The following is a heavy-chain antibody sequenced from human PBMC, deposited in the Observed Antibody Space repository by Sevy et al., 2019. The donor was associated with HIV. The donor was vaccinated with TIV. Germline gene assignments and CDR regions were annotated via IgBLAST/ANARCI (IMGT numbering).Heavy chain of an antibody. Sequence: GGSLRLSCAASGFTFSSYAMHWVRQAPGKGLEWVAVISYDGSNKYYADSVKGRFTISRDNSKNTLYLQMNSLRAEDTAVYYCARVTFRWWELDQGFDYWGQGTLATVSS. D-gene: IGHD2-15*01. CDR3: ARVTFRWWELDQGFDY. V-gene: IGHV3-30-3*01. CDR1: GFTFSSYA. J-gene: IGHJ4*02. CDR2: ISYDGSNK.